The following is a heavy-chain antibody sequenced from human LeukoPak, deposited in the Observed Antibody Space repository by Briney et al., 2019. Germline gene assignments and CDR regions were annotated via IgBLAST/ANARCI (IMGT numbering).Heavy chain of an antibody. V-gene: IGHV3-48*03. CDR2: ISSSGSTI. CDR3: ARCSSSWYFFDY. J-gene: IGHJ4*02. Sequence: PGGSLRLSCAASGFTFSSYEMNWVRQAPGKGLEWVSYISSSGSTIYYADSVKGRFTISRDNAKNSLYLQMNSLRAEDTAVYYCARCSSSWYFFDYWGQGTLVTVSS. D-gene: IGHD6-13*01. CDR1: GFTFSSYE.